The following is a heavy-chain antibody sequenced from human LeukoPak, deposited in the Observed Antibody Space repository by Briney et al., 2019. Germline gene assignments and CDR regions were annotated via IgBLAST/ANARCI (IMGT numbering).Heavy chain of an antibody. Sequence: SETLSLTCTVSGGSISSYYWSWIQQPAGKGLEWSGRIYSSGSTNYNPSLKSRVTMSVDTSKNQFSLKLSSVTAADTAVYYCARDLIVPDAMTGSGSYSTGYWDQGTLATVSS. V-gene: IGHV4-4*07. CDR1: GGSISSYY. J-gene: IGHJ4*02. D-gene: IGHD3-10*01. CDR3: ARDLIVPDAMTGSGSYSTGY. CDR2: IYSSGST.